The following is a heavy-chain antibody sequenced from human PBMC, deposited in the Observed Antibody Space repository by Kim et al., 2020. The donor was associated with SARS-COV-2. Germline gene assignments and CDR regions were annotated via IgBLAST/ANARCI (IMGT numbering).Heavy chain of an antibody. J-gene: IGHJ4*02. V-gene: IGHV3-21*01. CDR3: ARDAAIRDLDF. CDR1: GFTFSSYS. CDR2: ISSSSGYI. Sequence: GGSLRLSCAASGFTFSSYSMNWVRQAPGKGLEWVSSISSSSGYIYYADSVKGRFTISRDNAKNSLYLQLNSLRAEDTAVYYCARDAAIRDLDFWGQGTLVTVSS. D-gene: IGHD3-10*01.